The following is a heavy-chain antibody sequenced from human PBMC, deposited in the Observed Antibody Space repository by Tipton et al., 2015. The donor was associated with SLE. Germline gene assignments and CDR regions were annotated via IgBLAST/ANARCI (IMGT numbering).Heavy chain of an antibody. CDR3: ARGRFSPDY. J-gene: IGHJ4*02. V-gene: IGHV4-39*07. CDR2: IYYSGST. Sequence: TLSLTYTVSGGSISSSSYYWGWVRQPPGKGLEWIGSIYYSGSTYYNPSLKSRVTISVDTSKNQFSLKLSSVTAADTAVYYCARGRFSPDYWGQGTLVTVSS. CDR1: GGSISSSSYY. D-gene: IGHD3-3*01.